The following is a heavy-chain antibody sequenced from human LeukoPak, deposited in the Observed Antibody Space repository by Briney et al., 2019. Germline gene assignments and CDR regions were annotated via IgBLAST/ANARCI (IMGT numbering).Heavy chain of an antibody. Sequence: SVKVSCKASGGTFSGYAISWVRQAPGQGLEWMGGIIPIFGTANYAQKFQGRVTITADESTSTAYMELSSLRSEDTAVYYCARGTWSGYYTPFDYWGQGTLVTVSS. CDR3: ARGTWSGYYTPFDY. D-gene: IGHD3-3*01. CDR1: GGTFSGYA. J-gene: IGHJ4*02. V-gene: IGHV1-69*01. CDR2: IIPIFGTA.